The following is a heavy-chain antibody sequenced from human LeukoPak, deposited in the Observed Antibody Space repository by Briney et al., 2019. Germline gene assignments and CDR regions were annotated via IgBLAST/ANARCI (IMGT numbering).Heavy chain of an antibody. V-gene: IGHV3-7*04. CDR3: ARGHYGMDF. CDR2: IHPDGTEK. D-gene: IGHD4-17*01. J-gene: IGHJ4*02. CDR1: GFTFSTSG. Sequence: GGSLRLSCAASGFTFSTSGMTWVRQAPEKGLEWVAHIHPDGTEKYYVDSVKGRFTISRDNAKKSMYLQMNSLGVEDTALYYCARGHYGMDFWGQGILVTVS.